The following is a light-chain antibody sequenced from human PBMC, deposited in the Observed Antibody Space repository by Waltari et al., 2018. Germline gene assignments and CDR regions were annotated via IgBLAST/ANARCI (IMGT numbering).Light chain of an antibody. V-gene: IGLV2-11*01. J-gene: IGLJ1*01. CDR1: SSDVGCYNY. CDR3: CSYAGSLDL. Sequence: QPALTQPCPLSGSPGQSVTMSCTGSSSDVGCYNYVSWYQQHPGKAPKFIIYDVTKRPSGVPDRFSGSKSGNTASLTISGLHAEDEADYYSCSYAGSLDLFGTGTKVTVL. CDR2: DVT.